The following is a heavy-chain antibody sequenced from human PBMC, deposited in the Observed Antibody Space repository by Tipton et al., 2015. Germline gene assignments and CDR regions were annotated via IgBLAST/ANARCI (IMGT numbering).Heavy chain of an antibody. J-gene: IGHJ4*02. CDR2: IYHSGRT. CDR3: ACHDYDLLTRDYQTVDY. D-gene: IGHD3-9*01. V-gene: IGHV4-38-2*01. CDR1: GYSISSGYH. Sequence: TLSLTCAVSGYSISSGYHWGWIRQPPGKGLEWIASIYHSGRTHYNSSLKSRVTISVDTSKNEVSLMLNSVTAADTAVYYCACHDYDLLTRDYQTVDYWGQGTRVTVSS.